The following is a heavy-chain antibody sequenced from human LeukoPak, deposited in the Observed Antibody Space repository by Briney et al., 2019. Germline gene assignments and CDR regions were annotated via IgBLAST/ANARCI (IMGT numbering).Heavy chain of an antibody. CDR1: GISLSSLW. V-gene: IGHV3-7*01. CDR2: IRQDGSDE. Sequence: GGSLRLSCAASGISLSSLWMSWFRQAPGKGLEWVADIRQDGSDEHYVASVKGRFTISRDNAKNSLYLQMNSLRAEDTAVYYCATSYGSNFYWGQGTLVTVSS. D-gene: IGHD6-19*01. CDR3: ATSYGSNFY. J-gene: IGHJ4*02.